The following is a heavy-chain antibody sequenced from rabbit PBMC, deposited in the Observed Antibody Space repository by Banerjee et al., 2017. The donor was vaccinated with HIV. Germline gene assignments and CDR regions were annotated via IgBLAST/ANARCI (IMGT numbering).Heavy chain of an antibody. CDR2: INAVTGGA. Sequence: QEQLLESGGGLVKPEGSLKLSCTASGFSFSDKAVMCLVRQAPGKGVVWIACINAVTGGAVYASWSKGGFTFSKTSSTTVTLHMTRLTAADTATDFCARELDGVSGWYFGWWGQGTLVTVS. CDR3: ARELDGVSGWYFGW. J-gene: IGHJ4*01. CDR1: GFSFSDKAV. D-gene: IGHD4-1*01. V-gene: IGHV1S45*01.